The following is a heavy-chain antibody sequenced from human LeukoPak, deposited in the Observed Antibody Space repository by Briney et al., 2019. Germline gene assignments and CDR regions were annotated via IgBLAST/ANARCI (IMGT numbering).Heavy chain of an antibody. CDR2: IYYSGST. V-gene: IGHV4-38-2*02. J-gene: IGHJ4*02. D-gene: IGHD2-8*01. Sequence: SETLSLTCTVSDYSINSGYHWGWIRQPPGKGLEWIGYIYYSGSTNYNPSLKSRVTISVDTSKNQFSLKLSSVTAADTAVYYCARALPTMLLDYWGQGTLVTVSS. CDR1: DYSINSGYH. CDR3: ARALPTMLLDY.